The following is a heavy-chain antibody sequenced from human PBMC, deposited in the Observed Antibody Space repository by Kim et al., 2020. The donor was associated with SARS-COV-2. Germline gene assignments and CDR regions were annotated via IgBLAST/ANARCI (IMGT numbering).Heavy chain of an antibody. CDR3: ARARWTPNYYFDY. D-gene: IGHD2-15*01. CDR2: ISSSSDYI. Sequence: GGSLRLSCAASGFTFSTNNINWVRQAPGKGLEWVSSISSSSDYIYYADSVKGRFTVSRDNAKNSLYLQMNSLRAEDTAVYYCARARWTPNYYFDYWGQGTLLTVPS. J-gene: IGHJ4*02. CDR1: GFTFSTNN. V-gene: IGHV3-21*01.